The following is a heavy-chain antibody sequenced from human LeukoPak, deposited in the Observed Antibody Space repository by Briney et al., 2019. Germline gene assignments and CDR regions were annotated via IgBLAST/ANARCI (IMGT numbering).Heavy chain of an antibody. CDR1: GFTFSRYS. D-gene: IGHD3-22*01. V-gene: IGHV3-21*01. CDR2: ISGTGSYK. Sequence: PGGSLRLSCAASGFTFSRYSMNWVRQAPRKGPEWVSSISGTGSYKYYADSVKGRFTISRDNAKNSLYLQMNSLRAEDTAVYYCARDFYDTSGYYYDYWGQGTLVTVSS. J-gene: IGHJ4*02. CDR3: ARDFYDTSGYYYDY.